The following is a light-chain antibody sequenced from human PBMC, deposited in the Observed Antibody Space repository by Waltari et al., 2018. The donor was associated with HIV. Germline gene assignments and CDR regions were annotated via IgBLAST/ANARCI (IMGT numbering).Light chain of an antibody. CDR1: QSLLHSDGNTY. Sequence: DVVMTQSPLSLPVTLGQPASISCRSSQSLLHSDGNTYLIWFLQRPGQSPRRLIYEVSNRDSGVPDRFSGSGSGTDFTLKINRVEAEDVGLYYCMQGSHWPYTFGQGTKLDIK. J-gene: IGKJ2*01. V-gene: IGKV2-30*02. CDR2: EVS. CDR3: MQGSHWPYT.